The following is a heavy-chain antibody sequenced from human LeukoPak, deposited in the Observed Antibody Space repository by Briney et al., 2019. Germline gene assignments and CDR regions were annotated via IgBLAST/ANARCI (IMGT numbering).Heavy chain of an antibody. J-gene: IGHJ5*02. V-gene: IGHV1-46*01. CDR1: GYTFTSYY. D-gene: IGHD5-24*01. CDR2: INPSGGST. CDR3: ARGPLGWLQSNWFDP. Sequence: ASVKVSCKASGYTFTSYYMHWVRQAPGQGLEWMGIINPSGGSTSYAQKFQGRVTMTRDTSTSTVYMELSSLRSEDTAVYYCARGPLGWLQSNWFDPWGQGTLVTVSP.